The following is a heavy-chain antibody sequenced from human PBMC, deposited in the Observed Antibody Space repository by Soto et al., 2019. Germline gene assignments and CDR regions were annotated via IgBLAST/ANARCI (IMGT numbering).Heavy chain of an antibody. Sequence: SETLSLTCTVSGGSISSSSYYWGWIRQPPGKGLEWIGSIYYSGSTYYNPSLKSRVTISVDTSKNQFSLKLSSVTAADTAVYYCATHDYSPRGLDYWGQGTLVTVSS. CDR3: ATHDYSPRGLDY. J-gene: IGHJ4*02. V-gene: IGHV4-39*01. CDR1: GGSISSSSYY. CDR2: IYYSGST. D-gene: IGHD4-4*01.